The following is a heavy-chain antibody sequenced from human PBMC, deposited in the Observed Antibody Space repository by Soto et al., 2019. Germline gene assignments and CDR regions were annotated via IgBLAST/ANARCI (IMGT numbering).Heavy chain of an antibody. CDR3: ARGAIAAQAFDS. D-gene: IGHD6-13*01. Sequence: QVQLQESGPGLVKPSETLSLTCTVSGDSISSYYWSWIRQPPGKELEWIGYIYYGGSTIYNPSLKSRVTISADTSKNQFSLKLTSVTAADTAVYYCARGAIAAQAFDSWGQGTLVTVSS. CDR1: GDSISSYY. J-gene: IGHJ4*02. V-gene: IGHV4-59*13. CDR2: IYYGGST.